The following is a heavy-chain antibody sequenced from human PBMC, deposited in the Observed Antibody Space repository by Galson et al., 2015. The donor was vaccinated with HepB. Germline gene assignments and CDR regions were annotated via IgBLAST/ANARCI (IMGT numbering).Heavy chain of an antibody. CDR1: GFTFSSYA. CDR2: ISGSGGST. J-gene: IGHJ6*02. D-gene: IGHD5-12*01. Sequence: SLRLSCAASGFTFSSYAMSWVRQAPGKGLEWVSAISGSGGSTYYADSVKGRFTISRDNSKNTLYLQMNSLRAEDTAVYYCAKSPVANYYYYGMDVWGQGTTVTVSS. V-gene: IGHV3-23*01. CDR3: AKSPVANYYYYGMDV.